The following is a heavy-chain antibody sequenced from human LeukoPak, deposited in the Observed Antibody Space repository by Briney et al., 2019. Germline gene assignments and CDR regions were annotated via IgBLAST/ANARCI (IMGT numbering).Heavy chain of an antibody. Sequence: GGSLRLSCAASGFTFSSYGMHWVRQAPGKGLEWVAVISYDGSNKYYADSVKGRFTISRGNSKNTLYLQMNSLRAEDTAVYYCAKDHRLYGMDVWGQGTTATVSS. V-gene: IGHV3-30*18. J-gene: IGHJ6*02. CDR1: GFTFSSYG. CDR2: ISYDGSNK. CDR3: AKDHRLYGMDV.